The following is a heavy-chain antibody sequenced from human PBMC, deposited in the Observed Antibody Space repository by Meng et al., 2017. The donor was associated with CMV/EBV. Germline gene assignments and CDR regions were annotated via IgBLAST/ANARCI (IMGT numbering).Heavy chain of an antibody. J-gene: IGHJ4*02. V-gene: IGHV4-30-4*08. D-gene: IGHD3-10*01. CDR1: XGSISSGDYY. Sequence: QVQLQESGPGLVKPSXXXXXXCXVSXGSISSGDYYWSWIRQPPGKGLEWIGYIYYSGSTYYNPSLKSRVTISVDTSKNQFSLKLSSVTAADTAVYYCARGPRITMVRGVSYFDYWGQGTLVTVSS. CDR3: ARGPRITMVRGVSYFDY. CDR2: IYYSGST.